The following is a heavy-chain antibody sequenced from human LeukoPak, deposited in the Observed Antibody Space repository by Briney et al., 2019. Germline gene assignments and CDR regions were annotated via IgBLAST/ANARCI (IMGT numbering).Heavy chain of an antibody. CDR3: ARGPTRYCSGGSCYGEYYFDY. Sequence: GASVKVSCKASGYTFTSYDINWVRQASGQGLEWMGWMNPNSGNTGYAQKLQGRVTMTRNTSISTAYMELSSLRSEDTAVYYCARGPTRYCSGGSCYGEYYFDYWGQGTLVTVSS. D-gene: IGHD2-15*01. CDR1: GYTFTSYD. V-gene: IGHV1-8*01. J-gene: IGHJ4*02. CDR2: MNPNSGNT.